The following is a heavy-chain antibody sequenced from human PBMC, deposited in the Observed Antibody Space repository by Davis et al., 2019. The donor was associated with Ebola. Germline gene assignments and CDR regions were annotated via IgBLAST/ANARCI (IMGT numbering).Heavy chain of an antibody. V-gene: IGHV4-59*08. D-gene: IGHD4-23*01. J-gene: IGHJ4*02. CDR1: GASIRSHY. CDR2: IYYTGTS. Sequence: PETLSLTCTVSGASIRSHYWSWIRQLPGKGLEWIGYIYYTGTSNFNPFLKSRVSLSVHTSENKFSLKLSSVTAADTAVYYCARQESQLHRYYFDSWGQGTLVTVSS. CDR3: ARQESQLHRYYFDS.